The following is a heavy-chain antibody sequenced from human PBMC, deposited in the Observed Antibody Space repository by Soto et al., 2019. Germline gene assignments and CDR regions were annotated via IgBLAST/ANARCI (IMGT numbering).Heavy chain of an antibody. Sequence: SETLSLTCAVSGGSISSGGYSWSWIRQPPGKGLEWIGYMYHSGSTYYNPSLKSRVTISVDTSKNQFSLKLSSVTAADTAVYYCASVTRTCISTSCYRYYYGMDVWGQGTTVTVSS. CDR3: ASVTRTCISTSCYRYYYGMDV. V-gene: IGHV4-30-2*02. CDR2: MYHSGST. CDR1: GGSISSGGYS. J-gene: IGHJ6*02. D-gene: IGHD2-2*02.